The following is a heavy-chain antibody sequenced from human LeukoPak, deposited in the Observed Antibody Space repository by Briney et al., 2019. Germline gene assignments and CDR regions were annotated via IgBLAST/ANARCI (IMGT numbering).Heavy chain of an antibody. CDR3: ARDSYYYTSGSYSFYYYYMDV. CDR1: GFTVSSNY. V-gene: IGHV3-53*05. D-gene: IGHD3-10*01. CDR2: IYSGGST. Sequence: PGGSLRLSCAASGFTVSSNYMSWVRQAPGKGLEWVSVIYSGGSTYYADSVKGRFTISRDNSKNTLFLQMNSLRAEDMSIYYCARDSYYYTSGSYSFYYYYMDVWGKGTTVTVSS. J-gene: IGHJ6*03.